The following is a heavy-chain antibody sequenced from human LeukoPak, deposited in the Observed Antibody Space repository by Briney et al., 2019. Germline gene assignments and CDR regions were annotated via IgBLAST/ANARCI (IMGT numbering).Heavy chain of an antibody. V-gene: IGHV4-34*01. D-gene: IGHD3-10*01. CDR2: INHSGST. J-gene: IGHJ4*02. Sequence: SETLSLTCAVYGGSFSGCYWSWIRQPPGKGLEWIGEINHSGSTNYNPSLKSRVTISVDTSKNQFSLKLSSVTAADTAVYYCARGPKLLWFGELSRRGYFDYWGQGTLVTVSS. CDR3: ARGPKLLWFGELSRRGYFDY. CDR1: GGSFSGCY.